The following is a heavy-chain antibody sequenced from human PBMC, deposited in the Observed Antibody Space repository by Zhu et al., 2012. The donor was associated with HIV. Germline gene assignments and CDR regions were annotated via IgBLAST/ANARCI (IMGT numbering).Heavy chain of an antibody. CDR1: GVSISSGDYY. Sequence: QVQLQESGPGLVKPSQTLSLTCTVSGVSISSGDYYWSWIRQPPGKGLEWIGYVYYSGITYYNPSLKSRITISVDTSKNQFSLKLSSVTAADTAVYYCARYYYASGRTIDYWGQGTLVTVSS. CDR3: ARYYYASGRTIDY. V-gene: IGHV4-30-4*08. J-gene: IGHJ4*02. D-gene: IGHD3-10*01. CDR2: VYYSGIT.